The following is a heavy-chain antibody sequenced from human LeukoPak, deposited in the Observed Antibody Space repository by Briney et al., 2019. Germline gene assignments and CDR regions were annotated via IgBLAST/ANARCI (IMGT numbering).Heavy chain of an antibody. D-gene: IGHD3-3*01. CDR2: ISSSSSYI. CDR3: ARDSGGYDFWSGRHRPRTFDY. J-gene: IGHJ4*02. V-gene: IGHV3-21*01. CDR1: GFTFSSYR. Sequence: GGSLRLSCAASGFTFSSYRMNWVRQAPGKGLEWVSSISSSSSYIYYADSVKGRFTISRDNAKNSLYLQMNSLRAEDTAVYYCARDSGGYDFWSGRHRPRTFDYWGQGTLVTVSS.